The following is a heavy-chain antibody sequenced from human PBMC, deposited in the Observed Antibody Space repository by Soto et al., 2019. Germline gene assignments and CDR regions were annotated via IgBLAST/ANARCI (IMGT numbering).Heavy chain of an antibody. J-gene: IGHJ6*03. Sequence: EVQLVESGGGLVQPGGSLRLSCAASGFTFSDHYMDWLRQAPGTGLEWVGRTRSKANTYTTEYAASVKGRFTISRNDSKNSLYRQINRLKTEDTAMYYCARGGYCRGGACNSYYHTEGCGKETTVSVPS. D-gene: IGHD2-15*01. V-gene: IGHV3-72*01. CDR2: TRSKANTYTT. CDR1: GFTFSDHY. CDR3: ARGGYCRGGACNSYYHTEG.